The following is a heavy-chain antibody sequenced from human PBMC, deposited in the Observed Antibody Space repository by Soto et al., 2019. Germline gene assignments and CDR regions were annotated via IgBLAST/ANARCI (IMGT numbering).Heavy chain of an antibody. D-gene: IGHD6-19*01. Sequence: SETLSLTCTVSGGSISSSRYYWGWIRQTPGKGLEWIGSIYYSGSTYYNPSLKSRVTISVDTSKNQFSLKLSSVTAADTAVYYCARQLGAVAGPMGCWFDPWGQGTLVTVSS. CDR2: IYYSGST. CDR1: GGSISSSRYY. CDR3: ARQLGAVAGPMGCWFDP. V-gene: IGHV4-39*01. J-gene: IGHJ5*02.